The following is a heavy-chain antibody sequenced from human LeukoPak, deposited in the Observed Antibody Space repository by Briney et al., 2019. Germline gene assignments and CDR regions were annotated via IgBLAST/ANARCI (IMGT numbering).Heavy chain of an antibody. CDR1: GGSISSYY. CDR3: AREATYFASGSYYNWFDP. D-gene: IGHD3-10*01. CDR2: IYYSGST. J-gene: IGHJ5*02. Sequence: SETLSLTCTVSGGSISSYYWNWIRQPPGKGPEWIGYIYYSGSTSYNPSLMSQVTISVDTSKNQLSLKLSSVTAADTAVYYCAREATYFASGSYYNWFDPWGQGTLVTVSS. V-gene: IGHV4-59*01.